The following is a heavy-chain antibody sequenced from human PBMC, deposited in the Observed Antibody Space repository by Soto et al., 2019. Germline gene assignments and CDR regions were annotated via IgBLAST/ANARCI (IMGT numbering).Heavy chain of an antibody. CDR1: GGTFSSYT. J-gene: IGHJ4*02. D-gene: IGHD4-17*01. CDR3: ARDILLYYGDAPDDY. CDR2: IRPILGIA. V-gene: IGHV1-69*08. Sequence: QVQLVQSGAEVKKPGSSVKVSCKASGGTFSSYTISWVRQAPGQGLEWMGRIRPILGIASYAQKYQGRVTITADKSTSTAYMELSSLRSDDTAVYYCARDILLYYGDAPDDYWGQGTLVNVSS.